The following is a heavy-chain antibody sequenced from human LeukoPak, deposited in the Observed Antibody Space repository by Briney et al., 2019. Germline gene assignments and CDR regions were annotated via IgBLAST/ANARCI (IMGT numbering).Heavy chain of an antibody. J-gene: IGHJ4*02. Sequence: SETLSLTCTVSGYSISFGYYWGWIRQPPGKGLEWIGSIHHSGSTYYNPSLKSRVTISVDTSKNQFSLKLSSVTAADTAVYYCARGTTYSYGFSYWGQGTLVTVSS. V-gene: IGHV4-38-2*02. CDR1: GYSISFGYY. CDR2: IHHSGST. D-gene: IGHD5-18*01. CDR3: ARGTTYSYGFSY.